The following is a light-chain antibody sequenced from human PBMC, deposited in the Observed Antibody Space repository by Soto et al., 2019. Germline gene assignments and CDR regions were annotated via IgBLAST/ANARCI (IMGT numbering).Light chain of an antibody. V-gene: IGKV1-5*03. CDR1: QRISSW. J-gene: IGKJ3*01. CDR3: QQYYRLVT. CDR2: KAS. Sequence: DIQMTQSPSSLSASLGDRGTITWRASQRISSWLAWYQQKPGKAPKILIYKASSLESGVPSRFSGSGSGTEFTLTIIRLQPDDSATYYCQQYYRLVTFGPGTKVEIK.